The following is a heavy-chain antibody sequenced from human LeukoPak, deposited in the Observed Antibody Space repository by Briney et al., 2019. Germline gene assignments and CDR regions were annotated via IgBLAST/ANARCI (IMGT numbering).Heavy chain of an antibody. J-gene: IGHJ1*01. CDR1: GYPFTSYY. D-gene: IGHD4-11*01. V-gene: IGHV1-2*02. Sequence: ASVKVSCKASGYPFTSYYIHWVRQAPGQGLEWMGWINPNTGDTNYAQNFQGSVTMTRDTSITTAYMELSSLRSDDTAVYHCARDYGADYNWGQGTLVTVSS. CDR3: ARDYGADYN. CDR2: INPNTGDT.